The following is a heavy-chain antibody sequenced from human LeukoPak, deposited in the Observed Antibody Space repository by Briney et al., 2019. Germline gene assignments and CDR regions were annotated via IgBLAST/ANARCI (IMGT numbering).Heavy chain of an antibody. J-gene: IGHJ5*02. CDR3: ARCKSDWFDP. Sequence: SETLSLTCTVSGGSISSGDYYWSWIRQPPGTGLEWIGYIYYSGSTYYNPSLKSRVTISVDTSKNQFSLKLSSVTAADTAVYYCARCKSDWFDPWGQGTLVTVSS. CDR2: IYYSGST. V-gene: IGHV4-30-4*01. CDR1: GGSISSGDYY.